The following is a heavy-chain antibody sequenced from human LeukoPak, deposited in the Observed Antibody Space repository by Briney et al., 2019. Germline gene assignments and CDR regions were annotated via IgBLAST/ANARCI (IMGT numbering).Heavy chain of an antibody. J-gene: IGHJ4*02. V-gene: IGHV4-34*01. D-gene: IGHD5-12*01. Sequence: SETLSLTCAVYGGSFSGYYWSWIRQPPGKGLEWIGEINHSGSTNYNPSLKSRVTISVDTSKNQFSLKLSSVTAADTAVYYCAREGEWLHTGSFDYWGQGTLVTVSS. CDR1: GGSFSGYY. CDR3: AREGEWLHTGSFDY. CDR2: INHSGST.